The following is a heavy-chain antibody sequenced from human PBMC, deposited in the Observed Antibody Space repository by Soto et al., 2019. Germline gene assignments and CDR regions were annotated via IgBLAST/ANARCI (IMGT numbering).Heavy chain of an antibody. CDR2: ISSSSSYI. CDR3: GLGPTYYGMGV. CDR1: GFSFSSYS. V-gene: IGHV3-21*01. D-gene: IGHD7-27*01. J-gene: IGHJ6*02. Sequence: WGSLRLACAASGFSFSSYSMNWVRQAPGKGLEWVSSISSSSSYIYYADSVKGRFTISRDNAKNSLYLQMNSLRAEDTAVYYCGLGPTYYGMGVWGQGTTGTVSS.